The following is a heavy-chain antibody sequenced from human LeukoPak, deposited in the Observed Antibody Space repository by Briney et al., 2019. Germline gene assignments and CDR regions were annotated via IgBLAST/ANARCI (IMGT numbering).Heavy chain of an antibody. J-gene: IGHJ4*02. CDR1: GFSLSTSGVG. Sequence: SGPTLVKPTQTLTLTCTFSGFSLSTSGVGVGWIRQPPGKALEWLALIYWNGDKRYSPSLESRLTITKDTSKNQVVLTMTNMDPVDTATYYCAHRGPIREADYWGQGTLVTVSS. V-gene: IGHV2-5*01. D-gene: IGHD3-3*01. CDR3: AHRGPIREADY. CDR2: IYWNGDK.